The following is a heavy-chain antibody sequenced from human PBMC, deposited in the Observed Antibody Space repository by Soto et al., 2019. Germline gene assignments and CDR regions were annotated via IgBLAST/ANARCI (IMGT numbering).Heavy chain of an antibody. CDR2: ISYDGSNK. CDR3: ARDLTSPYYGMDV. CDR1: GFTFSSYA. J-gene: IGHJ6*02. V-gene: IGHV3-30-3*01. Sequence: GGSLRLSCAASGFTFSSYAMHWVRQAPGKGLEWVAVISYDGSNKYYADSVKGRFTISRDNSKNTLYLQMNSLRAEDTAVYYCARDLTSPYYGMDVWGQGTTVTVSS. D-gene: IGHD3-10*01.